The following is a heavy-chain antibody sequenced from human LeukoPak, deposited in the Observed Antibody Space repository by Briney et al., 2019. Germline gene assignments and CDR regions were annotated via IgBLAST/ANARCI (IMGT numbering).Heavy chain of an antibody. J-gene: IGHJ6*02. Sequence: PGGSLRLSCAASGFTFSDYYMSWIRQAPGKGLGWVSYISSSGSTIYYADSVKGRFTISRDNAKNSLYLQMNSLRAEDTAVYYCARDTQTTTVVTPIYYGMDVWGQGTTVTVSS. CDR3: ARDTQTTTVVTPIYYGMDV. CDR1: GFTFSDYY. CDR2: ISSSGSTI. V-gene: IGHV3-11*04. D-gene: IGHD4-23*01.